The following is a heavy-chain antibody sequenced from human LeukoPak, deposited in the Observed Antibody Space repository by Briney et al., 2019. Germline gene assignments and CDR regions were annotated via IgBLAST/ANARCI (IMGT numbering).Heavy chain of an antibody. CDR1: GYTFINYD. D-gene: IGHD3-16*01. CDR2: MNPKSGNT. V-gene: IGHV1-8*01. Sequence: GASVKVSCTASGYTFINYDINWVRQATGQGLEWMGWMNPKSGNTGYAQNFQGRVTMTRDTSESTAYMELSSLRSEDTAMYYCARGPALHKNWVGGRWFDPWGQGTLVTVSS. CDR3: ARGPALHKNWVGGRWFDP. J-gene: IGHJ5*02.